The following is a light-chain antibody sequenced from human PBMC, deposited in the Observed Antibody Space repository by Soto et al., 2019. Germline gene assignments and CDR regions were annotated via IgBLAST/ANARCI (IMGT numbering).Light chain of an antibody. CDR1: QSVTATF. J-gene: IGKJ5*01. CDR2: GAS. CDR3: QQYGSSPIT. Sequence: EIVLTQSPGTLSLSPGERATLSCRASQSVTATFLAWYQQKPGQAPRLLIYGASSRATGIPDRFSGSGSGTDFTLTISRLEPEDFAVYYCQQYGSSPITFGQGTRLEIK. V-gene: IGKV3-20*01.